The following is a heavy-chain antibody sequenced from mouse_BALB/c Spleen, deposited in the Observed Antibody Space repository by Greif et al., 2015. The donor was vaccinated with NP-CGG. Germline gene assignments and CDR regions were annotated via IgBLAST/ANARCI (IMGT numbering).Heavy chain of an antibody. J-gene: IGHJ4*01. CDR1: GYAFSSSW. Sequence: QVQLQQSGPELVKPGASVKISCEASGYAFSSSWMNWVKQRPGQGLEWIGRIYPGDGDTNYNGKFKGKATLTADKSSSTAYMQLSSLTSVDSAVYFCARKGEYGNYGAMDYWGQGTSVTVSS. V-gene: IGHV1-82*01. CDR3: ARKGEYGNYGAMDY. CDR2: IYPGDGDT. D-gene: IGHD2-10*02.